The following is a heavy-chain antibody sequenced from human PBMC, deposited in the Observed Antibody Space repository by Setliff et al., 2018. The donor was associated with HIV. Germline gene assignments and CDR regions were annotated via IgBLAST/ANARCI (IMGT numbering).Heavy chain of an antibody. CDR1: GLSMSYNY. D-gene: IGHD3-3*01. J-gene: IGHJ4*02. CDR2: VHYSGST. CDR3: ASEKKAWSVSDSFYEY. Sequence: LSLTCTVSGLSMSYNYWTWIRQSPGKGLEWIGYVHYSGSTRYNPSLKSRVTISVDTSKKKFSLRLTSMTATDTAVYYCASEKKAWSVSDSFYEYWGQGVPVTVSS. V-gene: IGHV4-59*01.